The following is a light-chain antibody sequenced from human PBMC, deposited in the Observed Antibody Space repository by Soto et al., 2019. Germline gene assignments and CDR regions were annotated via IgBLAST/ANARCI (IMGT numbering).Light chain of an antibody. CDR1: QSINSH. V-gene: IGKV1-39*01. CDR3: QQRSSYPIT. CDR2: DAS. Sequence: DIQMTQSPSSLSASVGDTVTITCRASQSINSHINWYQQKPGRLSKLLIYDASRLQSGVQSRFSGSGSGTEFTLTISSLQPEDFATYYCQQRSSYPITFGQGTRLEIK. J-gene: IGKJ5*01.